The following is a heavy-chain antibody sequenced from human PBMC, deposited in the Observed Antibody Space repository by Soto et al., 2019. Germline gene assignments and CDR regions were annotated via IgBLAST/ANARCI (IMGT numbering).Heavy chain of an antibody. CDR3: ARHNVYAMDV. V-gene: IGHV5-51*01. J-gene: IGHJ6*02. CDR1: GYLFRNYL. CDR2: VFPGNSDT. Sequence: PGESLKISCEVSGYLFRNYLIGWVRQMPGKGLEWMAIVFPGNSDTIYSPSFRGQVTISADKSISTAYLQWNSLQASDTAIYYCARHNVYAMDVWGQGTTVTVSS.